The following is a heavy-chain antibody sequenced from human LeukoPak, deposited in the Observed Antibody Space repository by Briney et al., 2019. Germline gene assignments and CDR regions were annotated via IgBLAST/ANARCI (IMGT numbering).Heavy chain of an antibody. Sequence: GGSLRLSCAASGFTFSSYAMSWVRQAPGKGLEWVSGISDSGGSTNYADSVKGRFTISRDNSKNTLYLQMNSLGAEDTAVYYCAQSLTRRGGDGLTSYWGQGTLVTVSS. CDR2: ISDSGGST. CDR3: AQSLTRRGGDGLTSY. V-gene: IGHV3-23*01. D-gene: IGHD2-21*02. CDR1: GFTFSSYA. J-gene: IGHJ4*02.